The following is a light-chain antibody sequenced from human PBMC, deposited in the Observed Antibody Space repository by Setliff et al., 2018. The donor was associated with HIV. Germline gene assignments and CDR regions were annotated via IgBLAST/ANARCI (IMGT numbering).Light chain of an antibody. Sequence: SVLTQPASVSGSPGQSITISCTGTSNDVGRYDLVSWYQQHPARAPKLIIYQATRRPSGVSNRFSGSKSGNVASLTISGLQAEDEADYYCCSNTGSNTFVFGTGTKV. V-gene: IGLV2-23*01. J-gene: IGLJ1*01. CDR1: SNDVGRYDL. CDR2: QAT. CDR3: CSNTGSNTFV.